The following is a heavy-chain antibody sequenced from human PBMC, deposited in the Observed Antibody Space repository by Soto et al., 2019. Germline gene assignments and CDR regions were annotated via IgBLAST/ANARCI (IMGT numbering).Heavy chain of an antibody. CDR3: AKHRVVLDIVVPVHP. CDR1: GFTFSSYA. V-gene: IGHV3-23*01. D-gene: IGHD2-2*03. CDR2: LSGSGGST. J-gene: IGHJ5*02. Sequence: PGGSLRLSCAASGFTFSSYAMTWFRQAPGKGIEWVSTLSGSGGSTYYADSAKGRFTISRDNSKNTLYLQMNSLRAEDTAVYYCAKHRVVLDIVVPVHPWGQGNTVT.